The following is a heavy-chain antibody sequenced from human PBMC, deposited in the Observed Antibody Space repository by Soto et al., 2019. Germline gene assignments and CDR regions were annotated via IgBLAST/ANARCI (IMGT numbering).Heavy chain of an antibody. CDR3: VRDRALDSSGHWFDS. CDR1: GRSVSSGGYY. D-gene: IGHD6-19*01. Sequence: NPSDTLSLTCTVSGRSVSSGGYYWTWIRQYPGRDLEWIGYIYHIGSPSYNPSLGSRLTMSLDTSKNQFSLNLTSVTAADTAIYYCVRDRALDSSGHWFDSWGQGILVTVS. CDR2: IYHIGSP. V-gene: IGHV4-31*03. J-gene: IGHJ5*01.